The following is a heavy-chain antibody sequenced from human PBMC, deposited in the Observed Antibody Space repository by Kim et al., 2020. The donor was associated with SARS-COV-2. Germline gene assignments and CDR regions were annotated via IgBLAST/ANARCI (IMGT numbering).Heavy chain of an antibody. D-gene: IGHD6-19*01. V-gene: IGHV1-46*01. J-gene: IGHJ4*02. CDR1: GYTFTSYY. CDR3: AHLAVAGGFDY. Sequence: ASVKVSCKASGYTFTSYYMHWVRQAPGQGLEWMGIINPSGGSTSYAQKFQGRVTMTRDTSTSTVYMELSSLRSEDTAVYYCAHLAVAGGFDYWGQGTLVTVSS. CDR2: INPSGGST.